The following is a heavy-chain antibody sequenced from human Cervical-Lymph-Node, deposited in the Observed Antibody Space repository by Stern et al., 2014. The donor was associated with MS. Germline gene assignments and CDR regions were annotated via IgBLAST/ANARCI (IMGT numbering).Heavy chain of an antibody. Sequence: QLQLQESGPRLVTPSETLSLTCTVSGGSINNNAYYWGWIRQPPGKGLEGIGSVLYSGNTYYNPSLKSRATVSVDTSKNQFSLKLMSVTAADTAVYYCAKIHRAFANQGHWGQGVLVTVSS. D-gene: IGHD3-16*01. CDR2: VLYSGNT. J-gene: IGHJ1*01. CDR3: AKIHRAFANQGH. V-gene: IGHV4-39*01. CDR1: GGSINNNAYY.